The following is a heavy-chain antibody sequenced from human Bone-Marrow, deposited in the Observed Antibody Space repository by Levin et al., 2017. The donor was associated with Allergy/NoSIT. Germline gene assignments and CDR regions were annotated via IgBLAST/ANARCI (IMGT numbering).Heavy chain of an antibody. CDR2: ISSNGRYL. D-gene: IGHD3-10*01. CDR1: GFSFSSYV. Sequence: NTGGSLRLSCQASGFSFSSYVINWVRQAPGKGLEWISSISSNGRYLYYADSVKGRFTISRDNADNSVLLQMNSLRVEDTAVYFCAREPLRSDFGSGSYIYFDSWGQGTAITVSS. V-gene: IGHV3-21*01. CDR3: AREPLRSDFGSGSYIYFDS. J-gene: IGHJ4*02.